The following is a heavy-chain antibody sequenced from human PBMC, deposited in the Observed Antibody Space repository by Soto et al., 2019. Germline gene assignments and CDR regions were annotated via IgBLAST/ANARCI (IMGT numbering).Heavy chain of an antibody. Sequence: LRRTLSLTCTLSGGSVRAPDWWNLVRQSPDKGLEWIAEVHISGHSNYNPSLRSRVSVSIDSSKNQFYLNLNSVTAADTAIYYCARVRQGCSANNCYFEPWGEGTQVTVSS. CDR2: VHISGHS. J-gene: IGHJ1*01. CDR3: ARVRQGCSANNCYFEP. D-gene: IGHD1-1*01. CDR1: GGSVRAPDW. V-gene: IGHV4-4*03.